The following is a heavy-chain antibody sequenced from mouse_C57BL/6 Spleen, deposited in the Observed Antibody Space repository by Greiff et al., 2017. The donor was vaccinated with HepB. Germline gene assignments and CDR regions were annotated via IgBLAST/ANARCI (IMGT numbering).Heavy chain of an antibody. Sequence: EVQLQQSGAELVKPGASVKLSCTASGFNIKDYYMHWVKQRTEQGLEWIGRIDPEDGETKDAPKFQGKATITADTSSNTAYLQLSSLTSEDTAVYYCASPLTEAYWGQGTLVTVSA. D-gene: IGHD1-1*01. J-gene: IGHJ3*01. CDR1: GFNIKDYY. CDR2: IDPEDGET. CDR3: ASPLTEAY. V-gene: IGHV14-2*01.